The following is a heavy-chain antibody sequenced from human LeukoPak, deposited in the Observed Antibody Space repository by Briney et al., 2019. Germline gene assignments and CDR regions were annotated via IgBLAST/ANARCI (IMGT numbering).Heavy chain of an antibody. J-gene: IGHJ4*02. CDR2: IYYSGST. CDR3: ARPVGGYTYGYFDY. V-gene: IGHV4-39*01. Sequence: SETLSLTCTVSGDSITSGSYYWGWIRQPPGKGLEWIGSIYYSGSTYYNPSLKSRATISVDTSKNQFSLRLRFVTAADTAVYYCARPVGGYTYGYFDYWGQGTLVTVSS. CDR1: GDSITSGSYY. D-gene: IGHD5-18*01.